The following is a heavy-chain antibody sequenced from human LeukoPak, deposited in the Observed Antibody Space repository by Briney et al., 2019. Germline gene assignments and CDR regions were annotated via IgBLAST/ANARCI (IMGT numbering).Heavy chain of an antibody. CDR2: IYYSGST. V-gene: IGHV4-39*01. D-gene: IGHD6-13*01. CDR1: GGSISSSSYY. Sequence: SETLSLTCTVSGGSISSSSYYWGWIRQPPGKGLEWIGSIYYSGSTYYNPSLKRRVTISVDTSKNQFSLKLSSVTAADTAVYYCARHPGYSSSWYRDYYYMDVWGKGTTVTVSS. J-gene: IGHJ6*03. CDR3: ARHPGYSSSWYRDYYYMDV.